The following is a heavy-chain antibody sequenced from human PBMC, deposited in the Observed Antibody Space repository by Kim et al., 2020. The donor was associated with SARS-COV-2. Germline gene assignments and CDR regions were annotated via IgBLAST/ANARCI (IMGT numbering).Heavy chain of an antibody. V-gene: IGHV4-34*01. CDR3: ARSSDFWSGPFDY. D-gene: IGHD3-3*01. J-gene: IGHJ4*02. CDR2: INHSGST. CDR1: GGSFSGYY. Sequence: SETLSLTCAVYGGSFSGYYWSWIRQPPGKGLEWIGEINHSGSTNYNPSLKSRVTISVDTSKNQFSLKLSSATAADTAVYYCARSSDFWSGPFDYWGQGTLVTVSS.